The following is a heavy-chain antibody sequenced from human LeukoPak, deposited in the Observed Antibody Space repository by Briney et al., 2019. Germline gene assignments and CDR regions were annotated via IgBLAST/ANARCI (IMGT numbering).Heavy chain of an antibody. CDR3: AKGQHYYDSSGYYYFDY. D-gene: IGHD3-22*01. CDR1: GFTFSSYG. J-gene: IGHJ4*02. Sequence: GRSLRLSCAASGFTFSSYGMHWVRQAPGKGLEWVAVISYDGSNKYYADSVKGRFTISRDNSKNTLYLQMNSLRAEDTAVYYCAKGQHYYDSSGYYYFDYWSQGTLVTVSS. V-gene: IGHV3-30*18. CDR2: ISYDGSNK.